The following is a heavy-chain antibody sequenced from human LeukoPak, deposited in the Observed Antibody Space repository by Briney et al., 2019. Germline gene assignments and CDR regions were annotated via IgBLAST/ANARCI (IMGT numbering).Heavy chain of an antibody. Sequence: GGSLRLSCAASGFTFSSYAMSWVRQAPGKGLEWVSAISGSGGSTYYADSVKGRFTISRDNSKNTLYLQMNSLRAEDTAVYYCAKGWGRLVVVVSAAHYFDYWGQGTLVTVSS. V-gene: IGHV3-23*01. D-gene: IGHD2-2*01. J-gene: IGHJ4*02. CDR1: GFTFSSYA. CDR3: AKGWGRLVVVVSAAHYFDY. CDR2: ISGSGGST.